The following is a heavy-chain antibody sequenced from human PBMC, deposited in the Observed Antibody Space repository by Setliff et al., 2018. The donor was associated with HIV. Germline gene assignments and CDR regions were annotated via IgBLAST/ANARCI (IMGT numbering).Heavy chain of an antibody. J-gene: IGHJ4*02. CDR1: GDSISSCISTHY. D-gene: IGHD2-2*01. CDR3: ARLMPNWDYFDY. CDR2: IFNSGTT. V-gene: IGHV4-61*03. Sequence: SETLSLTCTVSGDSISSCISTHYCTWIRQPPGAGLEWIGYIFNSGTTNYNPSLKSRVTISVDTSKNHFSLNVSSLTAADTALYFCARLMPNWDYFDYWGQGTQVTVSS.